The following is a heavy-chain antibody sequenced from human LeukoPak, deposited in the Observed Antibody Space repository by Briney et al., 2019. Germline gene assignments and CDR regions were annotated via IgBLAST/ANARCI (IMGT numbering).Heavy chain of an antibody. CDR2: IYSGGST. CDR3: AKDSFSFNGIYDALDI. V-gene: IGHV3-53*01. CDR1: GFTVSSNY. J-gene: IGHJ3*02. D-gene: IGHD2-8*01. Sequence: GGSLRLSCAASGFTVSSNYMSWVRQAPGKGLEWVSVIYSGGSTYYADSVKGRFTISRDDSKNTLFLQMDSLRAEDTAIYYCAKDSFSFNGIYDALDIWGQGTVVTVSS.